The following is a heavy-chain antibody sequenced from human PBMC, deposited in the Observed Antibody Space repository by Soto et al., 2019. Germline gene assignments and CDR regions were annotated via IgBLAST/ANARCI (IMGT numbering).Heavy chain of an antibody. D-gene: IGHD3-3*01. J-gene: IGHJ6*02. CDR3: AREIYDFLGGGGMDV. Sequence: QVQLVESGGGVVQPGRSLRLSCAASGFTFSSYAMHWVRQAPGKGLEWVAVISYDGSNKYYADSVKGRFTISRDNSKNTLYLQMNSLRAEDTAVYYCAREIYDFLGGGGMDVWGQGTTVTGSS. CDR1: GFTFSSYA. CDR2: ISYDGSNK. V-gene: IGHV3-30-3*01.